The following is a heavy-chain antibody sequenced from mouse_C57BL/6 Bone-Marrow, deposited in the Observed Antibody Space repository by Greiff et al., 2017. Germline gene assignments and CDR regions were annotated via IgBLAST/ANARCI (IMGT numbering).Heavy chain of an antibody. V-gene: IGHV1-69*02. CDR2: IYPSDSYT. J-gene: IGHJ1*03. CDR3: ARERSSRHGWYFDV. Sequence: QVQLQQPGAELVRPGASVKLSCKASGYTFTSYWMPWVKQRPGQGLEWIGDIYPSDSYTNYNQKFKGKATLTVDKSSSTAYMQLSSLTSADSAVYYGARERSSRHGWYFDVWGTGTTVTVSS. CDR1: GYTFTSYW.